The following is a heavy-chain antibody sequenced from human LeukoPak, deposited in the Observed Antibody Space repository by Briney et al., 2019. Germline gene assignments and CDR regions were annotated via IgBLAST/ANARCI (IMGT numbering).Heavy chain of an antibody. V-gene: IGHV3-23*01. CDR1: GFTFSGWT. CDR2: TTSSGGTT. Sequence: GGSLRLSCAASGFTFSGWTMSWVRQAPGKGLEWVSTTTSSGGTTYYADSVKGRFTISRDNSRNTLYLQMNSLRAEDTAVYHCAKHVSSWFYYWGQGTLVTVSS. J-gene: IGHJ4*02. D-gene: IGHD6-13*01. CDR3: AKHVSSWFYY.